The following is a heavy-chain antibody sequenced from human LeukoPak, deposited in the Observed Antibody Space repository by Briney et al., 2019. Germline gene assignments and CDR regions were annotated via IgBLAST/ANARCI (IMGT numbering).Heavy chain of an antibody. CDR1: GGSISSGGYY. V-gene: IGHV4-30-2*01. CDR3: ARLYGGSSPRSDY. D-gene: IGHD4-23*01. Sequence: KTSQTLSLTCTVSGGSISSGGYYWSWIRQPPGKGLEWIGYIYHSGSTYYNPSLKSRVTISVDRSKNQFSLKLSSVTAADTAVYYCARLYGGSSPRSDYWGQGTLVTVSS. J-gene: IGHJ4*02. CDR2: IYHSGST.